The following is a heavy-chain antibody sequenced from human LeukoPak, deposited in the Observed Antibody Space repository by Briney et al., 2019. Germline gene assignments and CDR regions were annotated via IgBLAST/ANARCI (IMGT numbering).Heavy chain of an antibody. CDR2: ISYDGSNK. J-gene: IGHJ6*04. CDR3: AELGITMIGGV. D-gene: IGHD3-10*02. Sequence: GGSLRLSCAASGFTFSTYAMHWVRQAPGKGLEWVAVISYDGSNKYYADSVKGRFTISRDNAKNSLYLQMNSLRAEDTAVYYCAELGITMIGGVWGKGTTVTISS. CDR1: GFTFSTYA. V-gene: IGHV3-30*04.